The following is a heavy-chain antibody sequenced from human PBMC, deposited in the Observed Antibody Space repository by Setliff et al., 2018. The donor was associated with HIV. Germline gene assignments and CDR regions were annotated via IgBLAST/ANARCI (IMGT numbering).Heavy chain of an antibody. CDR1: YASISTADYY. J-gene: IGHJ4*02. CDR2: VSYTGTT. Sequence: SETLSLTCTASYASISTADYYWSWIRQPPGKGLEWIGFVSYTGTTHYSPSRKSRITISVDTSKNQFSLKLSSVTAADTAVYYCARLSTTSRDFDSWGQGTLVTVSS. V-gene: IGHV4-30-4*01. D-gene: IGHD2-2*01. CDR3: ARLSTTSRDFDS.